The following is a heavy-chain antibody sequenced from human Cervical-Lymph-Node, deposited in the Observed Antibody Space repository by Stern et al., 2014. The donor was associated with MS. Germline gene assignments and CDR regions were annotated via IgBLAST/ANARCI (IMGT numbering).Heavy chain of an antibody. D-gene: IGHD5-18*01. CDR3: ARASTWIQLWLVGY. V-gene: IGHV3-30*04. CDR1: GFNFSNYA. J-gene: IGHJ4*02. CDR2: LSYDGNKE. Sequence: VQLVESGGGVVQPGGSLRLSCAASGFNFSNYAMHWVRQAPGKGLEWLTMLSYDGNKEYYADSVKGRFTISRDNSMNRLYLQMNGLRDEDTAVYYCARASTWIQLWLVGYWGQGALVSVSS.